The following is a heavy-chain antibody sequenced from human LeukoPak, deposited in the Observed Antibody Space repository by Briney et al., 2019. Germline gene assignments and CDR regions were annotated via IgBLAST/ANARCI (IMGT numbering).Heavy chain of an antibody. D-gene: IGHD1-26*01. CDR1: GGTFSSYA. J-gene: IGHJ3*02. CDR3: ASEGAEHDAFDI. Sequence: SVKVSCKASGGTFSSYAISWVRQAPGQGLEWVGRIIPILGIANYAQKFQGRVTITADKSTSTAYMELSSLRSEDTAVYYCASEGAEHDAFDIWGQGTMVTVSS. V-gene: IGHV1-69*04. CDR2: IIPILGIA.